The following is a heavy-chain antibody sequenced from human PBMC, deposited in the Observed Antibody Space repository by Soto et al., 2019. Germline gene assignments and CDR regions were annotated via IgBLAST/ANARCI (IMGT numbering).Heavy chain of an antibody. D-gene: IGHD5-18*01. CDR2: LNDDGSRT. CDR1: GFTLSNFW. Sequence: GGSLRLSCAASGFTLSNFWMHWVRQVPGQGLVWVSRLNDDGSRTKYAASVKGRFTISRDNSKNTLYLQMNSLRAEDTAVYYCARVAGLRRGYSYGGTYYGMDVWGQGTTVTVSS. J-gene: IGHJ6*02. V-gene: IGHV3-74*01. CDR3: ARVAGLRRGYSYGGTYYGMDV.